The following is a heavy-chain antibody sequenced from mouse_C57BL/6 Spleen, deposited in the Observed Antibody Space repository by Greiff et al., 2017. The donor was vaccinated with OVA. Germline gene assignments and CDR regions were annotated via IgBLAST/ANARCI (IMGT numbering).Heavy chain of an antibody. CDR2: IYPSDSET. V-gene: IGHV1-61*01. Sequence: QVQLQQPGAELVRPGSSVKLSCKASGYTFTSYWMDWVKQRPGQGLEWIGNIYPSDSETHYNQKFKDKATLTVDKSSSTAYMQLSSLTSEDSAVYYCAREALTGFFDVWGTGTTVTVSS. CDR3: AREALTGFFDV. CDR1: GYTFTSYW. J-gene: IGHJ1*03.